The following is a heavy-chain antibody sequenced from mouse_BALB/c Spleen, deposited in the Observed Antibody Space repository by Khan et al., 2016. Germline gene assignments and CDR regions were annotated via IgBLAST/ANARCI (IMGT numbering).Heavy chain of an antibody. CDR2: IWSDGST. D-gene: IGHD4-1*01. J-gene: IGHJ4*01. Sequence: VQLKQSGPGLVAPSQSLSITCTISGFSITSYGVHWVRQPPGKGLEWLVVIWSDGSTTYNSALKSRLSISKDNSKSQVFLKMNSLQTDDTAMYYCARTGTDYAMDYWGQGTAVTVSS. CDR1: GFSITSYG. CDR3: ARTGTDYAMDY. V-gene: IGHV2-6-1*01.